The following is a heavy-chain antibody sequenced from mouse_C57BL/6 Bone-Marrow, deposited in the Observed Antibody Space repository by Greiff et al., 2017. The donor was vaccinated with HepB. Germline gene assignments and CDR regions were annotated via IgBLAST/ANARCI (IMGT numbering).Heavy chain of an antibody. CDR1: GFTFSDFY. CDR2: SRNKANDYTK. D-gene: IGHD3-2*02. J-gene: IGHJ2*01. CDR3: ARDGGSSGYGGVFDY. V-gene: IGHV7-1*01. Sequence: EVKLVESGGGLVQSGRSLRLSCATSGFTFSDFYMEWVRQAPGKGLEWIAASRNKANDYTKEYSASVKGRFIVSRDTSQSILYLQMNALRAEDTAIYCCARDGGSSGYGGVFDYWGQGTTLTVSS.